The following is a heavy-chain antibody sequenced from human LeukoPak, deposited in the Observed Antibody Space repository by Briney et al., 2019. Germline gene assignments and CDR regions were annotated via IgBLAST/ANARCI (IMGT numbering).Heavy chain of an antibody. D-gene: IGHD4-17*01. J-gene: IGHJ4*02. CDR1: GYTFTGYY. Sequence: ASVKVSCKASGYTFTGYYMHWVRQAPGQGLEWMGWINPNSGGTNYAQKFQGRVTMTRDMSISTAYMELSRLRSDDTAVYYCARGINYGDYNDYWGQGTLVTVSS. CDR3: ARGINYGDYNDY. V-gene: IGHV1-2*02. CDR2: INPNSGGT.